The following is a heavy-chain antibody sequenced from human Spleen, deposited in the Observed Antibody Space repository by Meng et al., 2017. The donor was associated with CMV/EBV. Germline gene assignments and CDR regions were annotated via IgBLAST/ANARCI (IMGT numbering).Heavy chain of an antibody. D-gene: IGHD3-10*01. V-gene: IGHV4-59*01. CDR1: GGSISTYF. J-gene: IGHJ5*02. CDR2: AYDDGST. CDR3: ARDQGILLGWFDP. Sequence: SETLSLTCTVSGGSISTYFWSWIRQPPGKRLEWIGYAYDDGSTNYNPSLKSRVTISVDTSKNQFSLKLSSVTAADTAVYYCARDQGILLGWFDPWGQGTLVTVSS.